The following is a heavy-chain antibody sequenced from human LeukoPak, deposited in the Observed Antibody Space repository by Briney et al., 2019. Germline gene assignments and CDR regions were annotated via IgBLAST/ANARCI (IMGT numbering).Heavy chain of an antibody. D-gene: IGHD2-15*01. Sequence: SETLSLTCTVSGGSISSYYWSWIRQPAGKGLEWIGRIYISGSTNYNPSLKSRVTMSVDTSKNQFSLKLSSVTAADTAVYHCARDLGGHCSGGSCYQNWFDPWGQGTLVTVSS. CDR3: ARDLGGHCSGGSCYQNWFDP. V-gene: IGHV4-4*07. CDR2: IYISGST. CDR1: GGSISSYY. J-gene: IGHJ5*02.